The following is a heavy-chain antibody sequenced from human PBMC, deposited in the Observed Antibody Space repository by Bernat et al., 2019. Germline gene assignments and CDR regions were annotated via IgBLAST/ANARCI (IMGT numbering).Heavy chain of an antibody. J-gene: IGHJ3*02. Sequence: EVQLLESGGDLVQPGGSLRLSCAASGFTFSSYVMSWVHQAPGKGLEWVSAISGSGGSTYYADSVKGRFTISRDNSKNTLYLQMNSLRAEDTAVYYCAKDRMGCSSTSCYMTDAFDIWGQGTMVTVSS. CDR1: GFTFSSYV. CDR2: ISGSGGST. D-gene: IGHD2-2*02. CDR3: AKDRMGCSSTSCYMTDAFDI. V-gene: IGHV3-23*01.